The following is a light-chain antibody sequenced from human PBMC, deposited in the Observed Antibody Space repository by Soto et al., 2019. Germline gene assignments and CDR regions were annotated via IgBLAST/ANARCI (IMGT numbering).Light chain of an antibody. Sequence: QSALTQPASVSGSPGQSITISCTETSSDVGGDNYVSWYQQHPGKSPNLMIYDVTNRPSGVYNLFSVSKSGNTASLTISGLQAEDEADYYCSSHTSSSTPLGFGGGTQLTVL. CDR3: SSHTSSSTPLG. V-gene: IGLV2-14*03. J-gene: IGLJ2*01. CDR2: DVT. CDR1: SSDVGGDNY.